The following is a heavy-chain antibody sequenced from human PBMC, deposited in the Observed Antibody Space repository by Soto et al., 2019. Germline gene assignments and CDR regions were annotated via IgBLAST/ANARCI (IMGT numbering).Heavy chain of an antibody. J-gene: IGHJ4*02. CDR1: GDAFSSNA. CDR2: ISYDGSNK. Sequence: RPSGAATGDAFSSNATEWVRQAPGKGLECVAVISYDGSNKYYADSVKGRFTISRENSKNTLYLQMNSLRAEDTAVYYCARDRTPLSYRGQGTSVPVSS. D-gene: IGHD3-16*02. CDR3: ARDRTPLSY. V-gene: IGHV3-30-3*01.